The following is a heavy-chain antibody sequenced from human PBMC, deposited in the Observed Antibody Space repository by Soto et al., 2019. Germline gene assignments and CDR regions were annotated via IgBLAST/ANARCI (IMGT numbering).Heavy chain of an antibody. Sequence: EVQLVESGGGLVQPGRSLRLSCAASGFTFDDYAMHWVRQAPGKGLEWVSGISWNSGSIGYADSVKGRFTISRDNAKNSLYLQMNSLRAEDTALYYCARSRQWLVGGLDYWGQGTLVTVSS. J-gene: IGHJ4*02. D-gene: IGHD6-19*01. V-gene: IGHV3-9*01. CDR1: GFTFDDYA. CDR2: ISWNSGSI. CDR3: ARSRQWLVGGLDY.